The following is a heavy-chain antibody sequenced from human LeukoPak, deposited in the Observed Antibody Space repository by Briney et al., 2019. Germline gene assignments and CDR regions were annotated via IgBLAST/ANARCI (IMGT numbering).Heavy chain of an antibody. CDR2: IWYDGSNK. J-gene: IGHJ4*02. D-gene: IGHD3-3*01. CDR3: AKGPTIFVAAYFDF. CDR1: GFTFSSYG. V-gene: IGHV3-33*06. Sequence: PGGSLRLSCEASGFTFSSYGMHWVRQAPGKGLEWVAVIWYDGSNKYYADSVKGRFTISRDNSKNTLYLQMNSLRAEDTAVYYCAKGPTIFVAAYFDFWGQGTLVTVSS.